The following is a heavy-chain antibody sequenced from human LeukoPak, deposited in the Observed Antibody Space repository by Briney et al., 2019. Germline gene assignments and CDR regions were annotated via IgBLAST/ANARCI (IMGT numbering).Heavy chain of an antibody. CDR2: ISSGGST. J-gene: IGHJ4*02. D-gene: IGHD3-9*01. CDR3: AKPGVWGRYDILTGYYY. Sequence: PGGSQRLSCAASGFTFSSYAMSWVRQAPGKGLEWVSAISSGGSTYYGDSVKGRFTISRDNSKNTLYLQMNSLRAEDTAVYYCAKPGVWGRYDILTGYYYWGQGTLVTVSS. V-gene: IGHV3-23*01. CDR1: GFTFSSYA.